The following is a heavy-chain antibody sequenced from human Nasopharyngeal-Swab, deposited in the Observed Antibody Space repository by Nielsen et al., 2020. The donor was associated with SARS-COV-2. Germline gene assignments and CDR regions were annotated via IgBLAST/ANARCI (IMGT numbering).Heavy chain of an antibody. CDR2: INPTVGST. D-gene: IGHD5-18*01. Sequence: ASVKVSCKASGYTFTSYYMHWVRQAPGQGLEWMGIINPTVGSTTYAQKFQGRVTMTRDTSTSTVYMELSSLRSEDTAVYYCARDGIQLWLPSYYYGMDVWGQGTTVTVSS. CDR1: GYTFTSYY. J-gene: IGHJ6*02. CDR3: ARDGIQLWLPSYYYGMDV. V-gene: IGHV1-46*01.